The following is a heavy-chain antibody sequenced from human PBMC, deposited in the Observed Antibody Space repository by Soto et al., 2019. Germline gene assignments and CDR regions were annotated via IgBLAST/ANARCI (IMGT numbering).Heavy chain of an antibody. CDR1: GFTFSNAW. D-gene: IGHD3-22*01. CDR3: TTLAYYYDSSGSPPIPDY. Sequence: GGSLRLSCAASGFTFSNAWMNWVRQAPGKGLEWVGRIKSKTDGGTTDYAAPVKGRFTISRDDSKNTLYLQMNSLKTEDTAVYYCTTLAYYYDSSGSPPIPDYWGQGTLVTVSS. CDR2: IKSKTDGGTT. V-gene: IGHV3-15*07. J-gene: IGHJ4*02.